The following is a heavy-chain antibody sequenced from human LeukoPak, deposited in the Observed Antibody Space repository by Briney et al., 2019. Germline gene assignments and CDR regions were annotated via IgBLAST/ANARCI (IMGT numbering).Heavy chain of an antibody. D-gene: IGHD1-26*01. CDR2: ISYDGSNK. CDR3: AREGSVGAFDI. Sequence: GGSLRLSCAASGFTFSSYAMHWVRQAPGKGLEWVAVISYDGSNKYYAGSVKGRFTISRDNSKNTLYLQMNSLRAEDTAVYYCAREGSVGAFDIWGQGTMVTVSS. V-gene: IGHV3-30-3*01. J-gene: IGHJ3*02. CDR1: GFTFSSYA.